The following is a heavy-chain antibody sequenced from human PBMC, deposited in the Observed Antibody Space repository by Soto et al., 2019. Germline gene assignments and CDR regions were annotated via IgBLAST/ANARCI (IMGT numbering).Heavy chain of an antibody. CDR3: AIQLDSGSQFDY. CDR1: GGSISSYY. D-gene: IGHD3-10*01. CDR2: IYYSGST. Sequence: SETLSLTCTVSGGSISSYYWSWIRQPPGKGLEWIGYIYYSGSTNYNPSLKSRVTISVDTSKNQFSLKLSSVTAADTAVYYCAIQLDSGSQFDYWGQGTLVTVSS. V-gene: IGHV4-59*01. J-gene: IGHJ4*02.